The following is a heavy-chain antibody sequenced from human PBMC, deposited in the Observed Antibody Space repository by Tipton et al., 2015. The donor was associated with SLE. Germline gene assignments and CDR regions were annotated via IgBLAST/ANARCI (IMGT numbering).Heavy chain of an antibody. CDR3: ASLSVDTAMVTHYGMDV. CDR2: IDPSDSYT. D-gene: IGHD5-18*01. Sequence: QLVQSGAEVKKPGESLKISCKGSGYSFTSYWIGWVRQMPGKGLEWMGRIDPSDSYTNYSPSFQGHVTISADKSISTAYLQWSSLKASDTAMYYCASLSVDTAMVTHYGMDVWGQGTTVTVSS. J-gene: IGHJ6*02. V-gene: IGHV5-10-1*01. CDR1: GYSFTSYW.